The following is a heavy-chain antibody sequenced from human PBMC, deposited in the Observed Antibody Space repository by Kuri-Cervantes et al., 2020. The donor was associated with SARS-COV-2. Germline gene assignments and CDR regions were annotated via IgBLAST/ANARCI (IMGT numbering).Heavy chain of an antibody. J-gene: IGHJ3*02. CDR1: GFPFSSYS. CDR2: ISSSSSTI. Sequence: GGSLRLSCAASGFPFSSYSMNWVRQAPGKGLEWVSYISSSSSTIYYADSVKGRFTISRDNAKNSLYLQMNSLRAEDTAVYYCARGYSYGYAVLDAFDIWGQGTMVTVSS. V-gene: IGHV3-48*01. D-gene: IGHD5-18*01. CDR3: ARGYSYGYAVLDAFDI.